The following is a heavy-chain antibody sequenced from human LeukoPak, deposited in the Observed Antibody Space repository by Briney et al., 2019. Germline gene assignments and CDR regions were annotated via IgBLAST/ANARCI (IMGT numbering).Heavy chain of an antibody. CDR2: ISGSGGST. Sequence: GGSLRLSCAASGFTFSSYAMSWVRQAPGKGLEWVSAISGSGGSTYYADSVKGRFTISRDNSRNTLYLQMNSLRAEDTAVYYCATQERWPPTYYFDYWGQGTLVTVSS. D-gene: IGHD6-19*01. J-gene: IGHJ4*02. CDR3: ATQERWPPTYYFDY. V-gene: IGHV3-23*01. CDR1: GFTFSSYA.